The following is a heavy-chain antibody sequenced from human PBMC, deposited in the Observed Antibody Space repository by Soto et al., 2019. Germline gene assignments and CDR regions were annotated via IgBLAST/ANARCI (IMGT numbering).Heavy chain of an antibody. CDR2: VSAFNGNT. D-gene: IGHD2-8*01. CDR1: AYTFSTYG. J-gene: IGHJ4*02. CDR3: ATDNVFDY. V-gene: IGHV1-18*01. Sequence: QVQLVQSEPEVKKPGASVKVSCKATAYTFSTYGISWVRQAPGQGLDWMGWVSAFNGNTQYAQRFRGRVTMTIDKSTTTAYLELRSLTSDDTAVYYCATDNVFDYWGQGTLVTVSS.